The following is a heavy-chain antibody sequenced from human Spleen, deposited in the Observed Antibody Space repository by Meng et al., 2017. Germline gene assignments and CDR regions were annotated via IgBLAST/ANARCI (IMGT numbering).Heavy chain of an antibody. J-gene: IGHJ4*02. Sequence: SETLSLTCTVSGGSISSYYWSWIRQPPGKGLEWIGYIYYSGSTNYSPSLKSRVTISVDTSKNQFSLNLYSVTAADTAVYYCSRLTFSDYYGSGAPDYWGQGTLVTVSS. D-gene: IGHD3-10*01. V-gene: IGHV4-59*08. CDR1: GGSISSYY. CDR3: SRLTFSDYYGSGAPDY. CDR2: IYYSGST.